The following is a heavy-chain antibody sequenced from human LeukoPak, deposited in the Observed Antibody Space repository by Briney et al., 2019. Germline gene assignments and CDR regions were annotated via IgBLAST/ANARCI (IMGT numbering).Heavy chain of an antibody. J-gene: IGHJ4*02. CDR1: GYTLTELS. CDR3: ATVDVWNPVRGYFDY. D-gene: IGHD1-1*01. Sequence: ASVKDSCKVSGYTLTELSMHWVRQAPGKGLEWMGGFDPEDGETIYAQKFQGRVTMTEDTSTDTAYMELSSLRSEDTAVYYCATVDVWNPVRGYFDYWGQGTLVTVSS. V-gene: IGHV1-24*01. CDR2: FDPEDGET.